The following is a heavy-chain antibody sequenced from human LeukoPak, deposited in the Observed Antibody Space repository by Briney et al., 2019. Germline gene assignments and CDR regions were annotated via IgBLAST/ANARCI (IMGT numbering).Heavy chain of an antibody. CDR2: INHSGST. CDR3: ARDSSGWWGLNWFDP. D-gene: IGHD6-19*01. CDR1: GGSFSGYY. Sequence: SETLSLTCAVYGGSFSGYYWSWICQPPGKGLEWIGEINHSGSTNYNPSLKSRVTISVDTSKNQFSLKLSSVTAADTAVYYCARDSSGWWGLNWFDPWGQGTLVTVSS. J-gene: IGHJ5*02. V-gene: IGHV4-34*01.